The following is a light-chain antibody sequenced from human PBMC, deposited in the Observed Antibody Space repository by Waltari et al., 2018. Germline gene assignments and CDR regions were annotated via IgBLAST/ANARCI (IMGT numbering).Light chain of an antibody. CDR2: SAS. V-gene: IGKV1-39*01. J-gene: IGKJ2*01. CDR3: QQSATIPNT. CDR1: QSGEGY. Sequence: DIQMTQSPPSLSASVGDRVTITCRASQSGEGYLNWYQQRPGSAPTLMIYSASALQRGVSSRFSGSGFGTEFSLTINGLQPEDFATYFCQQSATIPNTFGQGTRVQI.